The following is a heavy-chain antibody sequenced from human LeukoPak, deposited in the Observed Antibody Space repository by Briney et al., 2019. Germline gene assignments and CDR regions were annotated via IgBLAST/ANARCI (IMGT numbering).Heavy chain of an antibody. D-gene: IGHD5-12*01. J-gene: IGHJ4*02. CDR3: AVIRVSGYETFYFNY. Sequence: GGSLRLSCAASGFTFSSYSMNWVRQAPGKGLEWVSSISSSSSYIYYADSVKGRFTISRDNAKNSLYLQMNSLRAEDTAMYYCAVIRVSGYETFYFNYWGQGTLVTVSS. CDR2: ISSSSSYI. V-gene: IGHV3-21*03. CDR1: GFTFSSYS.